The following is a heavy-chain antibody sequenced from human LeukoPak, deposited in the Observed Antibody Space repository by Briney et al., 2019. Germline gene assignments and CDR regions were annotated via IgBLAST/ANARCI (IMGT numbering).Heavy chain of an antibody. J-gene: IGHJ3*02. CDR1: GFTLSDQY. CDR2: SRNKANGHTT. D-gene: IGHD4-23*01. Sequence: GGSQRLSCAASGFTLSDQYMDWVRQAPGKGLEWIGRSRNKANGHTTEYAASVQGRFTISRDDSGNLMYLQLNSLKIEDTAVYFCSRDGGKRGNSAFDIWGQGTEATVSA. CDR3: SRDGGKRGNSAFDI. V-gene: IGHV3-72*01.